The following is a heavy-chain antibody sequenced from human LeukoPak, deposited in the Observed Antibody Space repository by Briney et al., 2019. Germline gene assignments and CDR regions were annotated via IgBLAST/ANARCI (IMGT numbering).Heavy chain of an antibody. CDR3: ARHTDYYDSSGYYVRDAFDI. D-gene: IGHD3-22*01. J-gene: IGHJ3*02. Sequence: AASVKVSCKASGYTFTSYGISWVRQAPGQGLEWMGWISAYNGNTNYAQKLQGRVTMTTDTSTSTAYMELRSLRSDDTAVYYCARHTDYYDSSGYYVRDAFDIWGQGTMVTVSS. CDR2: ISAYNGNT. CDR1: GYTFTSYG. V-gene: IGHV1-18*01.